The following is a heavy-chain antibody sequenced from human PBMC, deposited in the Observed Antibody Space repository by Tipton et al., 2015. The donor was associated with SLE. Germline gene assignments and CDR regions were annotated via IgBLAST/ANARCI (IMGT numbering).Heavy chain of an antibody. V-gene: IGHV3-11*04. CDR1: GFTFSDYS. Sequence: SLRLSCEASGFTFSDYSMNWIREAPGKGLEWVSYISKTSETTRYAASVRGRFTVARDNAQQSVHLQLDSLRVDDTAVYYCARARISDGIFFDSWGQGTLVTVSS. D-gene: IGHD3-3*02. J-gene: IGHJ4*02. CDR2: ISKTSETT. CDR3: ARARISDGIFFDS.